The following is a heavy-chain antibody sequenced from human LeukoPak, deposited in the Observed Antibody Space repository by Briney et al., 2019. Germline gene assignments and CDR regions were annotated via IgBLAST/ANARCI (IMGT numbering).Heavy chain of an antibody. CDR2: ITSSSTYI. J-gene: IGHJ4*02. CDR1: GFTFSDYT. CDR3: AIGRTGTSAYFDY. D-gene: IGHD1-1*01. Sequence: GGSLRLSCAASGFTFSDYTMTWVRQAPGKGLEWVSSITSSSTYIYYADPVKGRFTISRDNTKNSLYLQMNSLRAEDTAVYYCAIGRTGTSAYFDYWGQGTLVTVSS. V-gene: IGHV3-21*01.